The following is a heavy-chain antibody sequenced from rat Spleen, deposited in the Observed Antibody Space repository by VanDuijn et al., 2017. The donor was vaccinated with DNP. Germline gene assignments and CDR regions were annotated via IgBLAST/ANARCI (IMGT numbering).Heavy chain of an antibody. D-gene: IGHD1-4*01. CDR2: ITNSGGST. V-gene: IGHV5-27*01. CDR1: GFTFSNYG. J-gene: IGHJ2*01. Sequence: EVQLVESGGGLVQPGRSLKLSCAASGFTFSNYGMAWVRQAPTKGLEWVASITNSGGSTYYRDSVKGRFTISRDNAKSTLYLQMDSLRSEDTATYYCTTGGYNPYWGQGVMVTVSS. CDR3: TTGGYNPY.